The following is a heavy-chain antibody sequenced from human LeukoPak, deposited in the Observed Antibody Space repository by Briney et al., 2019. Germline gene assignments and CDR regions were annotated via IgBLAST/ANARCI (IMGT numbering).Heavy chain of an antibody. J-gene: IGHJ4*02. CDR2: ISSNGGST. CDR3: AKDIQQWPQYYFDY. V-gene: IGHV3-64*01. Sequence: GGSLRLSCAASGFTFSSYAMHWVRQAPGKGLEYVSAISSNGGSTYYANSVKGRFTISRDNSKNSLYLQMNSLRTEDTALYYCAKDIQQWPQYYFDYWGQGTLVTVSS. CDR1: GFTFSSYA. D-gene: IGHD6-19*01.